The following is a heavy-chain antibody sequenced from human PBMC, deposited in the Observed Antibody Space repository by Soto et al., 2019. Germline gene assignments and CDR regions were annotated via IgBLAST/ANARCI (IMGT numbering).Heavy chain of an antibody. CDR1: GFTFSSYA. CDR2: ISYDGSNK. Sequence: GGSLRLSCAASGFTFSSYAMHWVRQAPGKGLEWVAVISYDGSNKYYADSVKGRFTISRDNSKNTLYLQMNSLRAEDTAVYYCARDLNYDFWSVFDYWGQGTLVTVSS. CDR3: ARDLNYDFWSVFDY. J-gene: IGHJ4*02. D-gene: IGHD3-3*01. V-gene: IGHV3-30-3*01.